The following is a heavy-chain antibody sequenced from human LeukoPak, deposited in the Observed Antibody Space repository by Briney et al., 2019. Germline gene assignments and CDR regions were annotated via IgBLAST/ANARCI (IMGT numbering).Heavy chain of an antibody. Sequence: SGPTLVNPTQNLTLTCTFSGFSLNTSGVGVGWIRQPPGKALEWLALIYWDDDKRYSPSLKSRLTIIKDTSKNQVVLTVTNMDPVDTATYYCARRYYYDSCFDYWGQGTLVTVSS. D-gene: IGHD3-22*01. CDR2: IYWDDDK. J-gene: IGHJ4*02. V-gene: IGHV2-5*02. CDR1: GFSLNTSGVG. CDR3: ARRYYYDSCFDY.